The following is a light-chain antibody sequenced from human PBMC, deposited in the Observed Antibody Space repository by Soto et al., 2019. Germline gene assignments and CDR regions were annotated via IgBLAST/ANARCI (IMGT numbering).Light chain of an antibody. CDR1: SSDVGGYNY. J-gene: IGLJ3*02. CDR2: EVT. V-gene: IGLV2-8*01. Sequence: QPALTQPPSGYGSPVQAVSITCTGTSSDVGGYNYVSWYQQYPGRAPKLMIYEVTKRPSGVPDRFSGSKSGNTASLTVSGLQAEDEADYYCSSYAASNNFYFVFGGGTKVTVL. CDR3: SSYAASNNFYFV.